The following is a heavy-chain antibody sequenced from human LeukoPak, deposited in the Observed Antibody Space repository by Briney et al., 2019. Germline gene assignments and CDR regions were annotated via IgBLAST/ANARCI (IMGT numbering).Heavy chain of an antibody. CDR1: GITFSIYG. J-gene: IGHJ4*02. V-gene: IGHV3-23*01. D-gene: IGHD6-13*01. Sequence: PGGSLRLSCAASGITFSIYGMSWVRQAPGKGLEWVSRISSSGSSTNYADSVKGRFTISRDNSKNTLYLQMNSLRAEDTAVYYCANDAYSTCWYGNYWGQGTLVTVSS. CDR3: ANDAYSTCWYGNY. CDR2: ISSSGSST.